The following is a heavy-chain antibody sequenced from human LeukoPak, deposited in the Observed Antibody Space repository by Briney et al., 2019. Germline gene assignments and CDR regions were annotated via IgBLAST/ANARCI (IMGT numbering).Heavy chain of an antibody. CDR1: GFTFIDYT. V-gene: IGHV3-30*04. Sequence: PGGSLRLSCATSGFTFIDYTMHWVRLAPGEGPEWVALVSSDGSDKQYAASVKGRFTISRDDSKNTVYLDMNPLKDEDTAVYYCARAHSASWYAAYWGHGTRVTVSS. J-gene: IGHJ4*03. CDR3: ARAHSASWYAAY. D-gene: IGHD6-13*01. CDR2: VSSDGSDK.